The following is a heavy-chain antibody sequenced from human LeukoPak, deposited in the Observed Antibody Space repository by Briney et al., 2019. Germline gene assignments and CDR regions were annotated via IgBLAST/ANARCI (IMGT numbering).Heavy chain of an antibody. CDR3: VRDVVN. CDR1: GFVFHDYS. V-gene: IGHV3-20*04. CDR2: TNWNAGST. Sequence: PGGSLRLSCVGSGFVFHDYSMTWVRQAPGKGLEWVSGTNWNAGSTAYADSVKGRFIISRDNAQNSPYLQMNSLKAEDTAFYYCVRDVVNWGRGTLVTVSS. D-gene: IGHD3-22*01. J-gene: IGHJ4*02.